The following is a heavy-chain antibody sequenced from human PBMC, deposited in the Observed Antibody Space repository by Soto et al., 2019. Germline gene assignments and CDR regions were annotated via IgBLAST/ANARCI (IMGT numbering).Heavy chain of an antibody. CDR2: VSDSVSS. CDR3: ASLRYCSSTSCLYGMDV. Sequence: ASTLSLTCTFSGGSIDYYDWTWIRQPPGKGLEWIGYVSDSVSSKYNPSLRSRVTIAVDTSTSTAYTELRSLRSDDTAVYYCASLRYCSSTSCLYGMDVWGQGTTVTVSS. D-gene: IGHD2-2*01. V-gene: IGHV4-59*01. J-gene: IGHJ6*02. CDR1: GGSIDYYD.